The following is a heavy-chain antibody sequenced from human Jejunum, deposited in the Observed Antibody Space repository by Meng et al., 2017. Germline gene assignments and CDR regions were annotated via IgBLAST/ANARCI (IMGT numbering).Heavy chain of an antibody. CDR2: IHTSGST. D-gene: IGHD5-24*01. J-gene: IGHJ4*02. CDR1: GDSLTSGNYF. CDR3: ARELQKSAYNQYYFDN. V-gene: IGHV4-61*02. Sequence: QGQLQGSGPGLVKPSETLSLTCSVSGDSLTSGNYFWSWIRQPAGRGLEWVGRIHTSGSTNYNPSLMNRVTISLDTSRNQFSLKMYSVTAADTAVFYCARELQKSAYNQYYFDNWGQGTLVTVSS.